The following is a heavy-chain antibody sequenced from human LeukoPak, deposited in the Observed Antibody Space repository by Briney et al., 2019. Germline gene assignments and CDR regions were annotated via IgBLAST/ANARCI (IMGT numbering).Heavy chain of an antibody. V-gene: IGHV3-23*01. CDR1: GGTFSSYA. CDR2: ISGYGGST. J-gene: IGHJ4*02. Sequence: GASVKVSCKASGGTFSSYAMSWVRQAPGKGLEWVSAISGYGGSTFYADSVKGRFTISRDNSKNTLYLQMNSLRAEDTAVYYCAKGLALWFGELFDYWGQGTLVTVSS. D-gene: IGHD3-10*01. CDR3: AKGLALWFGELFDY.